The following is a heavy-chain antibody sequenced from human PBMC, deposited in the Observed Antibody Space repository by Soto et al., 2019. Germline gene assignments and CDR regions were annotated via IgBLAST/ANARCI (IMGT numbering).Heavy chain of an antibody. J-gene: IGHJ5*02. CDR2: INHSGST. CDR3: ARDRRPRYSSGWYNWLDP. V-gene: IGHV4-34*01. Sequence: SDTLSLTCAVYGGSFSGYYWSWIRRPPGKGLEWIGEINHSGSTNYNPSLKSRVTISVDTSKNQFSLKLSSVTAADTAVYYCARDRRPRYSSGWYNWLDPWGQGTLVTVSS. D-gene: IGHD6-19*01. CDR1: GGSFSGYY.